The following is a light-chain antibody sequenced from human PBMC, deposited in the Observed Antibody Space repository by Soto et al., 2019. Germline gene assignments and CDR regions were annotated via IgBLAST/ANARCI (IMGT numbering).Light chain of an antibody. J-gene: IGKJ1*01. CDR2: DVS. Sequence: VGDRVTITCRASQSVGNWLAWYQHKPGKAPKLLIYDVSSLESGLPSRFSGSGSGTEFILTISSLQPDDFATYYCQQYNSYWRTFGQGTKVDIK. CDR1: QSVGNW. CDR3: QQYNSYWRT. V-gene: IGKV1-5*01.